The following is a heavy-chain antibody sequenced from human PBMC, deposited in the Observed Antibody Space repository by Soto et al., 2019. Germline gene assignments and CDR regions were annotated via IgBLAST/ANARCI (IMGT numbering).Heavy chain of an antibody. Sequence: PSETLSLTCAVSGYSISSGYYWGWIRQPPGKGLEWIGSIYHSGSTYYNPSLKSRVTISVDTSKNQFSLKLSSVTAADTAVYYCARDLLLMVRGVTDYWGQGTLVTVSS. D-gene: IGHD3-10*01. V-gene: IGHV4-38-2*02. CDR2: IYHSGST. CDR3: ARDLLLMVRGVTDY. J-gene: IGHJ4*02. CDR1: GYSISSGYY.